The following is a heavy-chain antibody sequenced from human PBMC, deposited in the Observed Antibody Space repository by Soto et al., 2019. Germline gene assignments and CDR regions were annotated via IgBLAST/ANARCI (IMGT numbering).Heavy chain of an antibody. Sequence: QVQLQQWGAGLLKPSETLSLTCAVYGGSFSGYYWSWIRQPPGKGLEWIGEINHSGSTNYNPSLKRRVTISVDTHKYQFSLKLSSVAAAETAVYYCARGSLRGYSYGGVSDYWGQGTLVTVSS. D-gene: IGHD5-18*01. CDR2: INHSGST. J-gene: IGHJ4*02. V-gene: IGHV4-34*01. CDR1: GGSFSGYY. CDR3: ARGSLRGYSYGGVSDY.